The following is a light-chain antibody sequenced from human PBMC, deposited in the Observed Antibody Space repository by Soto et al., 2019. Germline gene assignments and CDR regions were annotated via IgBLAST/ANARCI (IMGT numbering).Light chain of an antibody. V-gene: IGKV3-15*01. J-gene: IGKJ1*01. CDR2: DAS. CDR1: QSVSRN. Sequence: EIVMTQSPATLSVSPGERATLSCRASQSVSRNVAWYQQKPGQAPRLLIHDASTRATGISVRFSGSGSGTEFTLTISSLQSEDCAVYDCQQYNNWLWTFGQGTKVEIK. CDR3: QQYNNWLWT.